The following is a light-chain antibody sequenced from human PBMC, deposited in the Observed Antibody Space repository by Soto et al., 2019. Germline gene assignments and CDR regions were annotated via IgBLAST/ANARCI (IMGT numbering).Light chain of an antibody. CDR2: WAS. V-gene: IGKV4-1*01. J-gene: IGKJ4*01. CDR1: QSVSSSY. CDR3: QQYYRSPLT. Sequence: EIVLTQSPGTLSLSPGERATLSCRASQSVSSSYLAWYRQKPGQPPMLLIYWASTRESGVPDRFSGSGSGTDFTLTISNLQAEDVAVYYCQQYYRSPLTFGGGTRLEIK.